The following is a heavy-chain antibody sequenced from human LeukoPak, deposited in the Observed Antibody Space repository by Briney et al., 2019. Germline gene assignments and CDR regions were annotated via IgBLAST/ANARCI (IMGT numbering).Heavy chain of an antibody. D-gene: IGHD6-13*01. CDR2: IYPGDSDT. J-gene: IGHJ3*02. CDR3: ARRSDSSLSAFDI. Sequence: GESLKISCKGFGYSFTSYWIGWVRQMPGKGLEWMGIIYPGDSDTRYSPSFQGQVTISADKSISTAYLQWSSLKASDTAMYYCARRSDSSLSAFDIWGQGTMVTVSS. V-gene: IGHV5-51*01. CDR1: GYSFTSYW.